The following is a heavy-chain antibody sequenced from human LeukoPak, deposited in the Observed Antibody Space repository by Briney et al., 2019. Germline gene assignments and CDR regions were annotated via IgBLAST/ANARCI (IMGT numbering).Heavy chain of an antibody. CDR3: ARGTYSSSWYSSWYYFDY. CDR2: IIPIFGTA. CDR1: GGTFSSYA. D-gene: IGHD6-13*01. Sequence: GASVKVSCKASGGTFSSYAISWVRQAPGQGLEWMGGIIPIFGTANYAQKFQGRVTITTDESTSTAYMELSSLRSEDTAVYYCARGTYSSSWYSSWYYFDYWGQGTLVTVSS. J-gene: IGHJ4*02. V-gene: IGHV1-69*05.